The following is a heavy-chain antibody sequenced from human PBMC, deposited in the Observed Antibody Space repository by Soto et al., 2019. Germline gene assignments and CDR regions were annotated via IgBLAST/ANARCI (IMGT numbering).Heavy chain of an antibody. Sequence: ASVKVSCKASGYTFTSYDINWVRQATGQGLEWMGWMNPNSGNTGYAQKFQGRVTMTRNTSISTAYMELSSLRSEDTAVYYCARVPFSAAGSDYWGQGTLVTVSS. V-gene: IGHV1-8*01. CDR1: GYTFTSYD. J-gene: IGHJ4*02. D-gene: IGHD6-13*01. CDR2: MNPNSGNT. CDR3: ARVPFSAAGSDY.